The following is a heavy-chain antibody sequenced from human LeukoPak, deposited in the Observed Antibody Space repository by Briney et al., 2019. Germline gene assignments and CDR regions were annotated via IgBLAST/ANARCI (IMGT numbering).Heavy chain of an antibody. CDR3: ARVGINWGFDY. D-gene: IGHD7-27*01. J-gene: IGHJ4*01. Sequence: GSSVKVSCKASGGTFSSYAISWVRQAPGQGLEWMGRINPNSGGTNYAQKFQGRVTMTRDTSISTAYMELSRLRSDDTAVYYCARVGINWGFDYWGQEPWSPSPQ. V-gene: IGHV1-2*06. CDR2: INPNSGGT. CDR1: GGTFSSYA.